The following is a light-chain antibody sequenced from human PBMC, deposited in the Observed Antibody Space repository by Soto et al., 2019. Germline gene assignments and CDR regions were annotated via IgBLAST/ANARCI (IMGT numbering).Light chain of an antibody. CDR1: SSDVGGYNY. CDR3: CSYTSSNTLAV. Sequence: QSALTQPAAVSGSPGQSITISCTGTSSDVGGYNYVSWYQQHAGKVPKLIIYEVSNRLSGVSNRFSGSKSGNTASLTISGLQAEDEADYYCCSYTSSNTLAVFGTGTKLTVL. V-gene: IGLV2-14*01. CDR2: EVS. J-gene: IGLJ1*01.